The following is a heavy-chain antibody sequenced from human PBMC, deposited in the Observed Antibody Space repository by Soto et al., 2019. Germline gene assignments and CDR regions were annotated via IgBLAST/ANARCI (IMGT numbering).Heavy chain of an antibody. Sequence: CGSLRLTCAASGFTFSNFWMDWVRQAPGQGLEWVANITPDGNEKHYVDSVKGRFTISRDNAKNSLYLQMSSLTAEDSALYYCSRSLDSWGQGTRVTVPS. CDR1: GFTFSNFW. V-gene: IGHV3-7*01. CDR2: ITPDGNEK. CDR3: SRSLDS. J-gene: IGHJ5*01.